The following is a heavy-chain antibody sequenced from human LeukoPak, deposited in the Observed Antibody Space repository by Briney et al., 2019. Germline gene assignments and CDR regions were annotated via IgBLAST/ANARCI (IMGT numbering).Heavy chain of an antibody. Sequence: GASVKVSCKASGGTFSSYTISWVRQAPGQGLEWMGRIITILGIANYAQKFQGRVTITADKSTSTAYMELSSLRSEDTAVYYCAREVGRYYDIWAGSTGDWGQGTLVTVSS. CDR2: IITILGIA. CDR1: GGTFSSYT. V-gene: IGHV1-69*04. J-gene: IGHJ4*02. CDR3: AREVGRYYDIWAGSTGD. D-gene: IGHD3-9*01.